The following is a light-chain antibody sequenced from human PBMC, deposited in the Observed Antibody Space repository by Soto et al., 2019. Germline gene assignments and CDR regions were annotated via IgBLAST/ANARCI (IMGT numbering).Light chain of an antibody. J-gene: IGKJ2*01. CDR3: QQYNNWPPKYT. CDR1: QSVSSN. Sequence: EIVMTQSPATLSMSPGGRATLSCRASQSVSSNLAWYQQKPGQAPRLLIYGASTRATGIPARFSGSGSGTEFTLTISSLQSEDFAVYYCQQYNNWPPKYTFGQGTKLEIK. V-gene: IGKV3-15*01. CDR2: GAS.